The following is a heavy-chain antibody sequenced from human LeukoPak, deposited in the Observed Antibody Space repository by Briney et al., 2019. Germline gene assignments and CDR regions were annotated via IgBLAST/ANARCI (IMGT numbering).Heavy chain of an antibody. D-gene: IGHD2-2*01. CDR3: ARSPEGYCSSTSCYAGGFWFDP. J-gene: IGHJ5*02. Sequence: SQTLSLTCTVSGGSISSGDYYWSWIRQPPGKGLEWFGYIYYSGSTYYNPSLKSRVTISVDTSKNQFSLKLSSVTAADTAVYYCARSPEGYCSSTSCYAGGFWFDPWGQGTLVTVSS. CDR1: GGSISSGDYY. CDR2: IYYSGST. V-gene: IGHV4-30-4*01.